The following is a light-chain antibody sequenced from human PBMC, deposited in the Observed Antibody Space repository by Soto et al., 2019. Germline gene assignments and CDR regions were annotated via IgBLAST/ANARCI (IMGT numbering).Light chain of an antibody. CDR3: QLYGISPPMYT. V-gene: IGKV3-20*01. Sequence: IVLPHYPGTLSLSPGERATLSCRARQSVTTIYLAWYQQKPGQAPRLLIDAASSRATGIPDRFSGSGSGTELTHTISRLEPEDFAGYYCQLYGISPPMYTFGPGTKLEL. CDR1: QSVTTIY. CDR2: AAS. J-gene: IGKJ2*01.